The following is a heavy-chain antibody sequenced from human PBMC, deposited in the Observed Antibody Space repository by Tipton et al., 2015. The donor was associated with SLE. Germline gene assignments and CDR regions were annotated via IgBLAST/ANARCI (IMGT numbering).Heavy chain of an antibody. J-gene: IGHJ2*01. D-gene: IGHD5-18*01. V-gene: IGHV4-39*07. Sequence: GLVKPSETLSLICTVSGDSISANSYHWGWVRQPPGKGLEWIGNVYYSGSTYYSASLRSRVTISLDRSKNHFSLTLNSVTAADTAVYYCARTAGRSVKLWYFDLWGRGTLVTVSS. CDR2: VYYSGST. CDR1: GDSISANSYH. CDR3: ARTAGRSVKLWYFDL.